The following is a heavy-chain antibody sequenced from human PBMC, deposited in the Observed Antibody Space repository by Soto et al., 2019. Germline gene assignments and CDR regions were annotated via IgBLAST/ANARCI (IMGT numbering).Heavy chain of an antibody. CDR2: ISAYNGNT. CDR1: GYTFTSYG. Sequence: ASVKVSCKASGYTFTSYGISWVRQAPGQGLEWMGWISAYNGNTNYAQKLQGRVTMTTDTSTSTAYMELRSLRSDDTAVYYCARIIGYGGGYYYYGMDVWGQGTTVTVS. J-gene: IGHJ6*02. V-gene: IGHV1-18*01. D-gene: IGHD5-12*01. CDR3: ARIIGYGGGYYYYGMDV.